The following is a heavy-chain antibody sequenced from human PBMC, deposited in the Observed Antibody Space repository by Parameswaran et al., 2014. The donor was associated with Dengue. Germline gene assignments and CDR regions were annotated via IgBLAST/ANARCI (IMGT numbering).Heavy chain of an antibody. V-gene: IGHV3-21*01. J-gene: IGHJ6*02. Sequence: VRQAPGKGLEWVSSISSSSSYIYYADSVKGRFTISRDNAKNSLYLQMNSLRAEDTAVYYCARERGIRARPGGFSYYYGMDVWGQGTTVTVSS. CDR3: ARERGIRARPGGFSYYYGMDV. D-gene: IGHD6-6*01. CDR2: ISSSSSYI.